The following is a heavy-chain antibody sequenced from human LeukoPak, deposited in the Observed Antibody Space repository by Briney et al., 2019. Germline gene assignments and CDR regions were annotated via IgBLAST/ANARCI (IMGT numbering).Heavy chain of an antibody. D-gene: IGHD2-8*01. CDR3: ARGSRWSRDFGY. J-gene: IGHJ4*02. CDR2: INHSGST. Sequence: SETLSLTCAVSGGSFSGYYWSWIRQPPGKGLEWIGEINHSGSTNYNPSLKSRVTISVDTSKNQFSLKLSSVTAADTAVYYCARGSRWSRDFGYWGQGTLVTVSS. CDR1: GGSFSGYY. V-gene: IGHV4-34*01.